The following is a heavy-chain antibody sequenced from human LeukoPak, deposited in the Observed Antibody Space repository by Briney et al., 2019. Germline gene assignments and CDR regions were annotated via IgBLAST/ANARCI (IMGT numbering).Heavy chain of an antibody. CDR3: ARKDNSGYYFVDY. V-gene: IGHV4-34*01. CDR2: IYYGGST. CDR1: GGSFSGYY. J-gene: IGHJ4*02. D-gene: IGHD3-22*01. Sequence: PSETLSLTCAVYGGSFSGYYWSWIRQPPGKGLEWIGSIYYGGSTYYNPSLKSRLTISVDTSKNQFSLKLSSVTAADTAVYYCARKDNSGYYFVDYWGRGTLVTVSS.